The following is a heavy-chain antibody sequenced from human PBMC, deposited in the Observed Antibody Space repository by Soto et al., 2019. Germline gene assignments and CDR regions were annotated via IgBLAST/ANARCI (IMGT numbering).Heavy chain of an antibody. CDR2: ISGITNYT. J-gene: IGHJ4*02. Sequence: QVQLVESGGGLVKPGGSLRLSFAASGFTFRDYFMTWIRQAPGKGLEWVSYISGITNYTYYGASVKGRFTISRDNAKNTLYPQMNSLRGEDTAVYYWAEVAAVGGTRHDDYWGQGTLVTVSS. CDR1: GFTFRDYF. V-gene: IGHV3-11*05. D-gene: IGHD6-19*01. CDR3: AEVAAVGGTRHDDY.